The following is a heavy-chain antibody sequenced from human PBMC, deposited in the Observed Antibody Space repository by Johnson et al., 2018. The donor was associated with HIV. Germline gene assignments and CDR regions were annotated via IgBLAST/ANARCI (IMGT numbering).Heavy chain of an antibody. V-gene: IGHV3-74*01. J-gene: IGHJ3*01. Sequence: MQLVESGGGLVQPGGSLRLSCAASGFTFSSYWMHWVRQAPGKGLVWVSRINSDGSSTRYADSVKGRFTVSRDNAKNSLYLQMNTLRVEDTAFYYCARESGQAFDVWGQGTMVTVSS. CDR1: GFTFSSYW. D-gene: IGHD6-25*01. CDR2: INSDGSST. CDR3: ARESGQAFDV.